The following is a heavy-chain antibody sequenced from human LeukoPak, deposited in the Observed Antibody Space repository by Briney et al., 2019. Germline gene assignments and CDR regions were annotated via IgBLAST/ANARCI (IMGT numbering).Heavy chain of an antibody. V-gene: IGHV4-59*08. CDR2: IYYSGST. D-gene: IGHD5-12*01. Sequence: SETLSLTCTVSGGSVSSYYWNWIRQPPGKGLEWIGYIYYSGSTYYNPSLKSRVTISVDTSKNQFSLKLSSVTAADTAVYYCARHPIVATIQNAFDIWGQGTMVTVSS. CDR1: GGSVSSYY. CDR3: ARHPIVATIQNAFDI. J-gene: IGHJ3*02.